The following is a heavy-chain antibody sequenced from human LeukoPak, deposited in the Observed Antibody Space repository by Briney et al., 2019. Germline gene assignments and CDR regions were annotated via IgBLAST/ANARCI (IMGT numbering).Heavy chain of an antibody. V-gene: IGHV3-48*03. CDR3: AREGTNGDFFDY. D-gene: IGHD3-3*01. J-gene: IGHJ4*02. CDR1: GFTFSNYE. CDR2: ISPGDSNI. Sequence: PGGSLRLSCAASGFTFSNYEMNWVRQAPGKGLERVSFISPGDSNIFYSDSVKGRFTISRDNAKNSLFLQMSSLRPEDTAVYFCAREGTNGDFFDYWGQGTLVTVSS.